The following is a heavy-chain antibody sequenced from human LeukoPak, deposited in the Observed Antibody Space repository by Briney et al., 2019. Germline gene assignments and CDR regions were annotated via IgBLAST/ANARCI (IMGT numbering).Heavy chain of an antibody. V-gene: IGHV5-51*01. CDR2: IYPGDSDT. D-gene: IGHD3-22*01. CDR3: ARTYYYDSSGYYYFDY. J-gene: IGHJ4*02. Sequence: KPGESLMISCKGSGYIFTSYWIGWVRPLPGKGLEWMGIIYPGDSDTRYSPSFQGQVTISADKSISTAYLQWSSLKASDTAMYYCARTYYYDSSGYYYFDYWGQGTLVTVSS. CDR1: GYIFTSYW.